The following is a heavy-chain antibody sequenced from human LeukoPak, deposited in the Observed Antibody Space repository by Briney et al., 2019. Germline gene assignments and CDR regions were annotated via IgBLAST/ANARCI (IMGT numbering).Heavy chain of an antibody. V-gene: IGHV3-53*01. CDR3: ARGGATNWFDP. CDR1: GFTVSSNY. CDR2: FYSGGST. Sequence: GGSLRLSCAASGFTVSSNYMSWVRQAPGKGLEWVSVFYSGGSTYYADSVKGRFTISRDDSKNTLYLQMNSLRPDDTAVYYCARGGATNWFDPWGQGTLVTVSS. D-gene: IGHD3-16*01. J-gene: IGHJ5*02.